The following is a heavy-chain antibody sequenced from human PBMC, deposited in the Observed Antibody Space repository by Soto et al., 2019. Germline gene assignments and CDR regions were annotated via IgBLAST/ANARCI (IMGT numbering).Heavy chain of an antibody. CDR1: GYAFTGYY. V-gene: IGHV1-2*02. J-gene: IGHJ4*02. CDR2: INPNSGDT. CDR3: ATRYSYVNF. Sequence: GASVKVSCKSSGYAFTGYYIHWVRQASGQGLEWMGWINPNSGDTNYAQKFQGRVTMTRDTSFSTAYMELSSLRSDDTAVYYCATRYSYVNFWGQGTWGTVS. D-gene: IGHD5-18*01.